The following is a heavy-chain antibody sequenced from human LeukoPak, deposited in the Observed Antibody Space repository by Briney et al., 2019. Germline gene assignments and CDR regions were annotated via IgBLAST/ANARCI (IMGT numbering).Heavy chain of an antibody. V-gene: IGHV3-23*01. J-gene: IGHJ4*02. CDR2: ISGDGRDI. D-gene: IGHD1-26*01. CDR3: ASPKGGGTYYFFDY. Sequence: PGGSLRLSCAASAFTFSSYGMSWVRQAPGKGLEWVSAISGDGRDIFYADAVKGRFTISRDNSKNTLYLQMNSLRAEDTAVYYCASPKGGGTYYFFDYWGQGTLVTVSS. CDR1: AFTFSSYG.